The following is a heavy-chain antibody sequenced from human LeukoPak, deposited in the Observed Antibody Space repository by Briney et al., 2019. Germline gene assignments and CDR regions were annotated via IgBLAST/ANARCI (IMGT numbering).Heavy chain of an antibody. Sequence: GGSLRLSCAASGFTFSDYYMSWIRQAPGKGLEWVSYISSSGSTIYYADSVKGRFTISRDNAKNSLYLQMNSLRAEDTAVYYCASGYYDFWSGYRPFDYWGQGTLVTVSS. CDR3: ASGYYDFWSGYRPFDY. D-gene: IGHD3-3*01. V-gene: IGHV3-11*01. J-gene: IGHJ4*02. CDR2: ISSSGSTI. CDR1: GFTFSDYY.